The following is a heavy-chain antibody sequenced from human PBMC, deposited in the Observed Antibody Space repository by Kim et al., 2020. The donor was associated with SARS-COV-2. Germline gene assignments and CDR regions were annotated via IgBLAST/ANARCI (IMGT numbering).Heavy chain of an antibody. CDR3: AGGGEFFDY. J-gene: IGHJ4*02. CDR2: IWHDGNNK. Sequence: GGSLRLSCAASGFTFSSYGMHWVRQAPGKGLKWVAIIWHDGNNKYYADSVKGRFSISRDNSKNTLYLQMDSLRAEDTAVYYCAGGGEFFDYWGQGTLATVSS. V-gene: IGHV3-33*01. D-gene: IGHD3-10*01. CDR1: GFTFSSYG.